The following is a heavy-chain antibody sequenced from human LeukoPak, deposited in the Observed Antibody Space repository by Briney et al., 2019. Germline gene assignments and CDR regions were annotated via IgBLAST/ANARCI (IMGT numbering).Heavy chain of an antibody. J-gene: IGHJ4*02. Sequence: SETLSLTCTVSGGSISSYYWSWIRQPPGKGLEWIGYIYYSGSTNYNPSLKSRVTISVDTSKNQFSLKLSSVTAADTAVYYCATFSTNWNRVDYWGQGTLVTVSS. V-gene: IGHV4-59*12. CDR1: GGSISSYY. CDR2: IYYSGST. D-gene: IGHD1-1*01. CDR3: ATFSTNWNRVDY.